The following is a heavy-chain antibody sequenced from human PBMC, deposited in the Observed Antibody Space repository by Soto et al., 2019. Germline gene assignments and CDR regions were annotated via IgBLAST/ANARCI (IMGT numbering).Heavy chain of an antibody. V-gene: IGHV3-23*01. Sequence: GGSLRLSCAASGFTFSSYAMSWVRQAPGKGLEWVSAISGSGGSTYYADSVKGRFTISRDNSKNTLYLQMNSLRAEDTAVYYCAIPVVGATSALGYWGQGTLVTVSS. D-gene: IGHD1-26*01. CDR2: ISGSGGST. CDR1: GFTFSSYA. J-gene: IGHJ4*02. CDR3: AIPVVGATSALGY.